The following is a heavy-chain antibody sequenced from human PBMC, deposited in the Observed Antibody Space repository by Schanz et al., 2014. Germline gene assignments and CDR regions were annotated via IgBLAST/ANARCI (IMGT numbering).Heavy chain of an antibody. CDR2: INSDDTTK. CDR1: GFTFSSYW. D-gene: IGHD2-21*01. V-gene: IGHV3-74*03. J-gene: IGHJ5*02. CDR3: ARAVGGNSALEWFDP. Sequence: EVQVVESGGGLVKPGGSLRLSCAASGFTFSSYWMHWVRQAPGKGLVWVSRINSDDTTKTYADSVKGRFTISRDNGEDTTYLQMNSLRVEDSGVYYCARAVGGNSALEWFDPWGQGTLVTVSS.